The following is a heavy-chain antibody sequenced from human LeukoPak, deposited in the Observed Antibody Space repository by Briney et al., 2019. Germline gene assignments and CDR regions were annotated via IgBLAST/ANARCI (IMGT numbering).Heavy chain of an antibody. D-gene: IGHD2-2*01. V-gene: IGHV4-34*01. Sequence: PSETLSLTCAVYGGSFSGYYWSWIRQPPGKGLEWIGEINHSGSTNYNPSLKSRVTISVDTSTNQLSLKLSSVTAADTAVYYCARGRGVVVPAAIHNWFDPWGQGTLVTVSS. CDR1: GGSFSGYY. CDR2: INHSGST. CDR3: ARGRGVVVPAAIHNWFDP. J-gene: IGHJ5*02.